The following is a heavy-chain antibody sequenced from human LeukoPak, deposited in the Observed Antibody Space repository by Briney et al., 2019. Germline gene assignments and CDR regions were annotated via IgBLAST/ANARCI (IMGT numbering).Heavy chain of an antibody. CDR3: ARLQTLRFPAFDY. D-gene: IGHD3-3*01. Sequence: ASVKVSCKASGYTFTGYYMHWVRQAPGQGLEWMGWINPNSGGTNYAQKFQGRVTMTRDTSISTAYMELSRLRSDDTAVYYCARLQTLRFPAFDYWGQGTLVTVSS. J-gene: IGHJ4*02. V-gene: IGHV1-2*02. CDR2: INPNSGGT. CDR1: GYTFTGYY.